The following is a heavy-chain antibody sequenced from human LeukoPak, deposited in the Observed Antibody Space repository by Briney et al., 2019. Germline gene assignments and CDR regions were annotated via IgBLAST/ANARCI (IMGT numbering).Heavy chain of an antibody. CDR1: GFTFSSYA. Sequence: GGSLRLSCAASGFTFSSYAMHWVRQAPGKGLEWVAVISHDGSNKYYADSVKGRFTISRDNSKNTLYLQMNSLRAEDTAVYYCAKDPTGTYTFDYWGQGTLVTVSS. D-gene: IGHD6-13*01. J-gene: IGHJ4*02. CDR3: AKDPTGTYTFDY. V-gene: IGHV3-30-3*01. CDR2: ISHDGSNK.